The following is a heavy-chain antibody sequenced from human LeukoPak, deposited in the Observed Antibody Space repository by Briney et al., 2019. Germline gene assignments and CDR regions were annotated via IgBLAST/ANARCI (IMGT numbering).Heavy chain of an antibody. V-gene: IGHV3-21*04. CDR3: ARDWRTYYYDSSTMDV. CDR1: GFTFSTYS. J-gene: IGHJ6*04. Sequence: GGSLRLSCAASGFTFSTYSMNWVRQAPGKGLEWVSSISSSSSYIYYADSVKGRFTISRDNAKNSLYLQMNSLRAEDTAVYYCARDWRTYYYDSSTMDVWGKGTTVTISS. CDR2: ISSSSSYI. D-gene: IGHD3-22*01.